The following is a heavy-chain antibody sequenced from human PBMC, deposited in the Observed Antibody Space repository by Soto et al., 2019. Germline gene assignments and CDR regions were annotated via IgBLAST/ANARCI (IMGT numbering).Heavy chain of an antibody. CDR2: ISSSSSTI. J-gene: IGHJ4*02. V-gene: IGHV3-48*01. D-gene: IGHD1-20*01. CDR3: ARDQPGRYNLNDPYFDC. CDR1: GFTFSSYS. Sequence: EVQLVESGGGLVQPGGSLRLSCAASGFTFSSYSMNWVRQAPGKGLEWVSYISSSSSTIYYADSVKGRFTISRDNAKNSLYLQMNSLRAEDTAVYYCARDQPGRYNLNDPYFDCWCQGSLVTVAS.